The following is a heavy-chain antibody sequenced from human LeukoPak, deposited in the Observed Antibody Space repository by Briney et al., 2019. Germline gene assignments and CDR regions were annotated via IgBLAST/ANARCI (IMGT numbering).Heavy chain of an antibody. J-gene: IGHJ4*02. Sequence: ASVKVSCKASGYTFTSYAIHWVRQAPGQRLEWLGWINTGNGDTRYSQTFQGRVTITSDTSASTAYMEPSSLRSEDTAVYYCARDLGSGSLHYWGQGTLVTVSS. CDR3: ARDLGSGSLHY. V-gene: IGHV1-3*04. CDR2: INTGNGDT. D-gene: IGHD1-26*01. CDR1: GYTFTSYA.